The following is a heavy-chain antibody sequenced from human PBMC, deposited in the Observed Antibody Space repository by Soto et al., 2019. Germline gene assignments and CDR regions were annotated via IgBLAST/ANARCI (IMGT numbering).Heavy chain of an antibody. D-gene: IGHD6-13*01. Sequence: SETLSLTCTVSGGSISSYYWSWIRQPPGKGLEWIGYIYYSGSTNYNPSLKSRVTISVDTSKNQFSLKLSSVTAADTAVYYCARDGAAGHYYYYGMDVWGQGTTVTVS. CDR2: IYYSGST. CDR3: ARDGAAGHYYYYGMDV. V-gene: IGHV4-59*01. J-gene: IGHJ6*02. CDR1: GGSISSYY.